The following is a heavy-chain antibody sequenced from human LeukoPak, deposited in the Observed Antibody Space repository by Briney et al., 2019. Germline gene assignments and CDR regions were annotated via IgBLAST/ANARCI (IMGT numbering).Heavy chain of an antibody. Sequence: GGSLRLSCAASGFTFSGYSMNWVRQAPGKGLEWVSYITSSSSAIYYADSVKGRFTISRDNAKNSLYLQMNSLRAEDRAVYYCARVRGSYHFDYWGQGTLVTVSS. D-gene: IGHD1-26*01. CDR2: ITSSSSAI. CDR1: GFTFSGYS. V-gene: IGHV3-48*01. J-gene: IGHJ4*02. CDR3: ARVRGSYHFDY.